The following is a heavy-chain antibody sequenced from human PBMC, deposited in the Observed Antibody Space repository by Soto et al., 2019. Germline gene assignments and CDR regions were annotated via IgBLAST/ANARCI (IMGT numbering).Heavy chain of an antibody. CDR1: GGSISSGGYY. V-gene: IGHV4-31*03. J-gene: IGHJ5*02. D-gene: IGHD2-15*01. Sequence: SETLSLTCTVSGGSISSGGYYWSWIRQHPGRGLEWIGYIYYNGNTYYNPSLKSRVTVSVDTSKNQFSLNVRSVTAADTAVYYCARDRYCSGGSCRPGYNWFDPWGQGTLVTVSS. CDR3: ARDRYCSGGSCRPGYNWFDP. CDR2: IYYNGNT.